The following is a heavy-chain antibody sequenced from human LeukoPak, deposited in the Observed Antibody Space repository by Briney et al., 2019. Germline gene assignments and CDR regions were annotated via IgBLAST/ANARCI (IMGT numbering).Heavy chain of an antibody. J-gene: IGHJ4*02. CDR2: INTNTGNP. CDR1: GYTFTSYA. D-gene: IGHD3-22*01. V-gene: IGHV7-4-1*02. CDR3: ARVAPWSYYERAYDY. Sequence: ASVKVSCKASGYTFTSYAMNWVRQAPGQGLEWMGLINTNTGNPTYAQGFTGRFVFSLDTSVSTAYLQISSLKAEDTAVYYCARVAPWSYYERAYDYWGQGTLVTVSS.